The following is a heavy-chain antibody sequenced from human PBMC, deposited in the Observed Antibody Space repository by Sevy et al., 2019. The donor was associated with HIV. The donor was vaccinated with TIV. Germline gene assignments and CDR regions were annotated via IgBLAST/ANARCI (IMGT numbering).Heavy chain of an antibody. CDR3: TRDAGYSTGWYPSDY. CDR2: ISYDGSSK. J-gene: IGHJ4*02. Sequence: GGSLRLSCAASVFSVSTHAMHWVRQAPGKGLEWVALISYDGSSKYYADSVKGRLTISRDNSKNTLYLQMSSLRPDDTAVYYCTRDAGYSTGWYPSDYWGQGTLVTVSS. CDR1: VFSVSTHA. V-gene: IGHV3-30-3*01. D-gene: IGHD6-19*01.